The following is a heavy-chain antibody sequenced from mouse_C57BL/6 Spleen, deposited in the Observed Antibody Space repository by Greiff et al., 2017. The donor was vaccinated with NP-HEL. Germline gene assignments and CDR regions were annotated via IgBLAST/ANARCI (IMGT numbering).Heavy chain of an antibody. CDR1: GYTFTDYY. D-gene: IGHD1-1*01. J-gene: IGHJ2*01. CDR2: INPNNGGT. Sequence: VQLKQSGPELVKPGASVKISCKASGYTFTDYYMNWVKQSHGKSLEWIGDINPNNGGTSYNQKFKGKATLTVDKSSSTAYMELRSLTSEDSAVYYCASGFITFFDYWGQGTTLTVSS. CDR3: ASGFITFFDY. V-gene: IGHV1-26*01.